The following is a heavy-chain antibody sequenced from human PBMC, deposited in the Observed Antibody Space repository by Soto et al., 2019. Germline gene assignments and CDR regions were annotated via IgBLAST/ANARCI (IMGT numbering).Heavy chain of an antibody. CDR1: GFTFSSYA. J-gene: IGHJ5*02. V-gene: IGHV3-23*01. CDR2: ISGSGGST. Sequence: EVQLLESGGGLVQPGGSLRLSCAASGFTFSSYAMSWVRQAPGKGLEWVSAISGSGGSTYYADSVKGRFTISRDNSKNTLYLQMNSLRAEDTAAYYCAKDRYSSSSYNWFDPWGQGTLVTVSS. D-gene: IGHD6-6*01. CDR3: AKDRYSSSSYNWFDP.